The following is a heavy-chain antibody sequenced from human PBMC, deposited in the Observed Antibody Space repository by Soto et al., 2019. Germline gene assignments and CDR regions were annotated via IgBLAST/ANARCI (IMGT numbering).Heavy chain of an antibody. J-gene: IGHJ4*02. D-gene: IGHD6-19*01. CDR3: ARDSSSGWTSVHLDY. CDR1: GFTFSSCA. Sequence: SLRLSCAASGFTFSSCAMHWVRQAPGKGLEWVALISYDGSNKYYADSVKGRFTISRDNAKNSLYLQMNSLRPEDTAVYFCARDSSSGWTSVHLDYWGQGTLVTVSS. CDR2: ISYDGSNK. V-gene: IGHV3-30-3*01.